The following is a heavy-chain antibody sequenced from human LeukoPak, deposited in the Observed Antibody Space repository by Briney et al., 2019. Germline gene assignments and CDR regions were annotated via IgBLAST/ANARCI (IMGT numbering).Heavy chain of an antibody. CDR2: IYYSGST. CDR1: GGSISSYY. CDR3: ARSNSYGPGTHYLHH. D-gene: IGHD3-10*01. V-gene: IGHV4-59*12. Sequence: SETLSLTCTVSGGSISSYYWSWIRQPPGKGLEGIGYIYYSGSTNYNPSLKSRVTISVDTSKNQFSLRLSSVTAADTGVYYCARSNSYGPGTHYLHHWGQGTLVTVSS. J-gene: IGHJ4*02.